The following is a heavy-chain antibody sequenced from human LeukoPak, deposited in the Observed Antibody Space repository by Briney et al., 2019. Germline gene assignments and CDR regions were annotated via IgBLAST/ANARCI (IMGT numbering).Heavy chain of an antibody. CDR2: INPSSDGT. D-gene: IGHD4-17*01. V-gene: IGHV1-2*02. J-gene: IGHJ4*02. CDR1: GYTFTGYY. CDR3: ARDRTTVTIFDY. Sequence: ASVQVSCKASGYTFTGYYMHSLRQAPAQRLEWMGWINPSSDGTKYAQMFQGRVTMTGDTYISTAYMELSRLRSDDTAVYYCARDRTTVTIFDYWGQGTLVTVAS.